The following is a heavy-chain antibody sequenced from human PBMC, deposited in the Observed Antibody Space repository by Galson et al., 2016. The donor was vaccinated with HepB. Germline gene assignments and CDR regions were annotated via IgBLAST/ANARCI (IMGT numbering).Heavy chain of an antibody. J-gene: IGHJ3*01. Sequence: LSLTCAVYGVSFSTYYWTWIRQPPGKGLEWIGEINNRGRSNYNPSLKSRVTISVDMFKNQFSLKLSSVTAADTAIYYCASVVGFCSGGNCYFPWGQGTKVTVS. V-gene: IGHV4-34*01. D-gene: IGHD2-15*01. CDR2: INNRGRS. CDR3: ASVVGFCSGGNCYFP. CDR1: GVSFSTYY.